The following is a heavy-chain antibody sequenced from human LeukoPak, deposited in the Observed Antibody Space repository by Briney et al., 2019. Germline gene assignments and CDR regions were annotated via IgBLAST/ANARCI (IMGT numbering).Heavy chain of an antibody. CDR2: ISGSGSTI. CDR1: GFTFSSYA. J-gene: IGHJ4*02. V-gene: IGHV3-48*03. CDR3: ARVRSGYSHENYFDY. D-gene: IGHD5-18*01. Sequence: GGSLRLSCAASGFTFSSYAMSWVRQAPGKGLEWVSYISGSGSTIYYADSVKGRFTISRDNAKDSLYLQMNSLRAEDTAVYYCARVRSGYSHENYFDYWGQGTLVTVSS.